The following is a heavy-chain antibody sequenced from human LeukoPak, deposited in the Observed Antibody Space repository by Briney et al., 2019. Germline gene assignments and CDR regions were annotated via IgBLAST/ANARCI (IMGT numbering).Heavy chain of an antibody. CDR2: IYYSGST. J-gene: IGHJ6*02. CDR3: ARVEGDYYYYGMDV. D-gene: IGHD3-3*01. Sequence: PSETLSLTCTVSGGSISSYYWSWIRQPPGKGLEWIGYIYYSGSTNYNPSLKSRVTISVDTSKNQFSLKLSSVTAADTAVYYCARVEGDYYYYGMDVWGQGTTVTVSS. CDR1: GGSISSYY. V-gene: IGHV4-59*01.